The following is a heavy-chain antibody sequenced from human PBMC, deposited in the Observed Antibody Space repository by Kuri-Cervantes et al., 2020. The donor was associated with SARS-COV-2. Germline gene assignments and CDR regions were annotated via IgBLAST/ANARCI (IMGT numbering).Heavy chain of an antibody. CDR1: GDTFTSYD. J-gene: IGHJ1*01. V-gene: IGHV7-4-1*02. CDR3: ARGLESYYDSSGTKSLQH. Sequence: ASVKVSCKASGDTFTSYDINWVRQATGQGLEWMGWINTNTGNPTYAQGFTGRFVFSLDTSVSTAYLQISSLKAEDTAVYYCARGLESYYDSSGTKSLQHWGQGTLVTVSS. CDR2: INTNTGNP. D-gene: IGHD3-22*01.